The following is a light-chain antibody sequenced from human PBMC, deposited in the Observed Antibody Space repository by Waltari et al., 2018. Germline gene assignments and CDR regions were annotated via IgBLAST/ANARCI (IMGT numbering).Light chain of an antibody. CDR2: AAS. Sequence: DIQMTPSPSSLSASVGARVTITCRASQGISNSLAWYQQKPGKAPKLLLYAASRLESGVPSRFSGSGSGTDYTLTISSLQPEDFATYYCQQYYSTPWTFGQGTKVEIK. CDR1: QGISNS. CDR3: QQYYSTPWT. V-gene: IGKV1-NL1*01. J-gene: IGKJ1*01.